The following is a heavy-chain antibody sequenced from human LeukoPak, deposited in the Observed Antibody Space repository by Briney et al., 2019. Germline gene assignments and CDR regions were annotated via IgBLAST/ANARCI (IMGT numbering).Heavy chain of an antibody. Sequence: GGSLRISCAASGFNFDAYAMSWVRQAPGKGLEWVSGIIKSGRTTFYTDSVKGRFTISRDNSKNTLHLQMNRLRAEDTALYYCAKDHDNTDYYYYFDSWGQGTLVTVSS. CDR3: AKDHDNTDYYYYFDS. J-gene: IGHJ4*02. CDR2: IIKSGRTT. D-gene: IGHD2-21*01. V-gene: IGHV3-23*01. CDR1: GFNFDAYA.